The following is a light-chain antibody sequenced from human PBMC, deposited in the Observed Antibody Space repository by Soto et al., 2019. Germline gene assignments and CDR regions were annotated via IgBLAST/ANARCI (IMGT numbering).Light chain of an antibody. Sequence: EIVLTQSPGTLSLSPGERATLSCRASQSVSSSYLAWYQQKPGQAPRLLIYGASSRATGIPDRFSGSGSGTDFTLTISRLEPEDCAVYYCQQYGSSPRFTFGRGTKVDIK. CDR3: QQYGSSPRFT. CDR2: GAS. J-gene: IGKJ3*01. V-gene: IGKV3-20*01. CDR1: QSVSSSY.